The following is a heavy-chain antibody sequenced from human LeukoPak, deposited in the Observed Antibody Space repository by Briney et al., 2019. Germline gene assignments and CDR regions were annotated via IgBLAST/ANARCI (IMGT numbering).Heavy chain of an antibody. D-gene: IGHD1-26*01. Sequence: GESLKISCKGSEDKFTNYWIAWVRQMPGQGLEWLGIIYPRDSDTRYSPSFQGQVSISVVTSIDTAYLQWSSVKASDTAMYYCARLLGAPYYITFWGQRTLVTLSS. V-gene: IGHV5-51*01. CDR2: IYPRDSDT. CDR1: EDKFTNYW. J-gene: IGHJ4*02. CDR3: ARLLGAPYYITF.